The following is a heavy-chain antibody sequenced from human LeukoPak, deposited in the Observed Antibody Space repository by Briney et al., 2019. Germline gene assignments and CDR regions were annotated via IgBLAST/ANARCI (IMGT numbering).Heavy chain of an antibody. CDR1: GYSFTNYW. J-gene: IGHJ4*02. CDR2: IYPGDSDT. CDR3: ARPRYSSGWYFDF. V-gene: IGHV5-51*01. D-gene: IGHD6-19*01. Sequence: GESLKISCKGSGYSFTNYWIGWVRQMPGKGLEWMGIIYPGDSDTRYSPSFQGQVTISADKSISTAYLQWSSLKASDTAMYYCARPRYSSGWYFDFWGQGTLVTVSS.